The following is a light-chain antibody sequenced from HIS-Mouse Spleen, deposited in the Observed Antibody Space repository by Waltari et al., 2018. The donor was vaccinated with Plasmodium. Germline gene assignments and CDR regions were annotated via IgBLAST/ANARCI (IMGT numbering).Light chain of an antibody. CDR3: QQYNSYWT. CDR2: KAS. V-gene: IGKV1-5*03. J-gene: IGKJ1*01. Sequence: DIQMTQSPSTLSASVGDRVTITCRASQSISSWLAWYQQKPGKAPKLLIYKASSLESGVPSRFSGSGSGTEVTLTISSRQPDDLATYYCQQYNSYWTFGQGTKVEIK. CDR1: QSISSW.